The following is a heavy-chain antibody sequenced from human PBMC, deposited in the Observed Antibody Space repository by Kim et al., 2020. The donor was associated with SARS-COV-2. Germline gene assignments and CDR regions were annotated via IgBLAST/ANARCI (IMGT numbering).Heavy chain of an antibody. D-gene: IGHD3-3*01. CDR1: GFTFSSYA. CDR3: ATARGHYDFWSGLIG. CDR2: ISGSGGST. V-gene: IGHV3-23*01. Sequence: GGSLRLSCAASGFTFSSYAMSWVRQAPGKGLEWVSAISGSGGSTYYADSVKGRFTISRDNSKNTLYLQMNSLRAEDTAVYYCATARGHYDFWSGLIGWGQGTLVTVSS. J-gene: IGHJ4*02.